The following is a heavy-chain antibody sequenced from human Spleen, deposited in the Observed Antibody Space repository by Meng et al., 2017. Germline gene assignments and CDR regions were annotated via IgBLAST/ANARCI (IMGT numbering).Heavy chain of an antibody. Sequence: QLQLQESGPGLVRPSETLSLTCTVSGDSVTSGNYYWSWIRQPPGKGPEWIGYIYYTGSTNYNPSLKSRLTMSIDTSKNRFSLKLTSVTAADTAVYYCARDPHTTGTYDLWGQGTLVTVSS. D-gene: IGHD1-1*01. J-gene: IGHJ5*02. CDR1: GDSVTSGNYY. V-gene: IGHV4-61*03. CDR2: IYYTGST. CDR3: ARDPHTTGTYDL.